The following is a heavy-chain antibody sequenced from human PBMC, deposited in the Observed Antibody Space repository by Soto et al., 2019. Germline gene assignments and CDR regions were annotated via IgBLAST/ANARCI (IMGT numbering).Heavy chain of an antibody. CDR2: IYHGGNT. J-gene: IGHJ4*02. Sequence: QLQLHESGSGLVKPSQTLSLTCAVSGGSITSGGYSWSWIRQPPGKGLEWIGYIYHGGNTYHNPSLKSRVIISVDGSKNQFSLKLSSVTAADTAVYYCARVAAAGGTIGYWGQGALVTVSS. D-gene: IGHD6-13*01. V-gene: IGHV4-30-2*01. CDR1: GGSITSGGYS. CDR3: ARVAAAGGTIGY.